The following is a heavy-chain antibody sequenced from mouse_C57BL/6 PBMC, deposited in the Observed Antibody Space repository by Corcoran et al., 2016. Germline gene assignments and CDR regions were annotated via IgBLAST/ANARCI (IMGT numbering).Heavy chain of an antibody. CDR1: GYSITSGYY. V-gene: IGHV3-6*01. J-gene: IGHJ4*01. D-gene: IGHD2-3*01. CDR2: ISYDGSN. CDR3: ARDGGYYPYYAMDY. Sequence: DVQLQESGPGLVKPSQSLSLTCSVTGYSITSGYYWNWIRQFPGNKLEWMGYISYDGSNNYNPSLKNRISITRDTSKNQFFLKLNSVTTEDTATYYCARDGGYYPYYAMDYWGQGTSVTVSS.